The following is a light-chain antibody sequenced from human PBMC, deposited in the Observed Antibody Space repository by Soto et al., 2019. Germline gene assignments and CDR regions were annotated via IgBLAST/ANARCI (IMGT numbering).Light chain of an antibody. CDR2: WAS. V-gene: IGKV4-1*01. Sequence: DIVMTQSPDSLAVSLGERATINCKSSQSGLYSSNNQNYLAWYQQKPGQPPKLLIYWASTRKSGVPDRFSGSGSGTDFTLTISSLQAEDVAIYYCQQYYGTPDTFGGGTKVEIK. CDR1: QSGLYSSNNQNY. J-gene: IGKJ4*01. CDR3: QQYYGTPDT.